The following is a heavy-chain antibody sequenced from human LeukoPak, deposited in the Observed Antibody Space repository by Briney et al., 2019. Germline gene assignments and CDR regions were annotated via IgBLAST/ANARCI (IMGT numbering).Heavy chain of an antibody. Sequence: GESLTLSCTASGFTFSSDAMSWGRHAPGKGLELVSVISGSCGKTYYADSVKERFTISRDNSKNTLYLQMNSLRVEDTAVHYCAKDRRRAHELVLFFDYWGQGHLLPVSS. CDR2: ISGSCGKT. CDR3: AKDRRRAHELVLFFDY. D-gene: IGHD6-13*01. V-gene: IGHV3-23*01. CDR1: GFTFSSDA. J-gene: IGHJ4*02.